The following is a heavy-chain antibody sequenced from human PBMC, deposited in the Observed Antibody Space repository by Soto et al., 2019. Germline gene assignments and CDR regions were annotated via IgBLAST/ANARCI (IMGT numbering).Heavy chain of an antibody. D-gene: IGHD3-10*01. V-gene: IGHV4-39*01. J-gene: IGHJ5*02. Sequence: PSETLSLTCTVSGGSISSSSYYWGWIRQPPGKGLEWIGSIYYSGSTYYNPSLKSRVTISVDTSKNQFSLKLSSVTAADTAVYYCAYSPRGVIRGNWFDPWGQGTLVTVSS. CDR1: GGSISSSSYY. CDR3: AYSPRGVIRGNWFDP. CDR2: IYYSGST.